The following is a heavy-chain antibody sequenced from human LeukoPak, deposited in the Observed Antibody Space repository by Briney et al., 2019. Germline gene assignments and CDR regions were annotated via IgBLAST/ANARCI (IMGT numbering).Heavy chain of an antibody. Sequence: GASVKVSCKASGYTFTGYYMHWLRQAPGQGLEWMGWINPNSGGTNYAQKFQGRVTMTRDTSISTAYMELSRLRSDDTAVYYCARVAYYDSSGLFDYWGQGTLVTVPS. D-gene: IGHD3-22*01. CDR2: INPNSGGT. J-gene: IGHJ4*02. CDR3: ARVAYYDSSGLFDY. V-gene: IGHV1-2*02. CDR1: GYTFTGYY.